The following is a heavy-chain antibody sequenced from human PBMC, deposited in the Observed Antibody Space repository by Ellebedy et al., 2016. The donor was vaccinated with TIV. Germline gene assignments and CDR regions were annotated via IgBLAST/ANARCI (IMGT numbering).Heavy chain of an antibody. Sequence: SGPTLVKPTQTLTLTCTFSGFSLTTSGMCVSWIRQPPGKALEWLARIDWEGDKYYNKSLKTRLAISSDTSKNQVVLTMTNMDPVDTATYYCPPYTPSSRHFDYWGQGTLVTVSS. CDR1: GFSLTTSGMC. D-gene: IGHD3-16*01. J-gene: IGHJ4*02. V-gene: IGHV2-70*11. CDR3: PPYTPSSRHFDY. CDR2: IDWEGDK.